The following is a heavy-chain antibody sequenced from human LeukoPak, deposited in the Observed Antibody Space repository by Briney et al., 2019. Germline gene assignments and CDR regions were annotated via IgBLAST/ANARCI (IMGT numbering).Heavy chain of an antibody. V-gene: IGHV4-34*01. Sequence: SETLSLTCAVYGGSFSGYYWSWIRQPPGKGLEWIGEINHSGSTNYNPSLKSRVTISVDTSKNQFSLKLSSVTAADTAVYYCARLDCSSTSCHSGWFDPWGQGTLVTVSS. CDR1: GGSFSGYY. D-gene: IGHD2-2*01. CDR2: INHSGST. J-gene: IGHJ5*02. CDR3: ARLDCSSTSCHSGWFDP.